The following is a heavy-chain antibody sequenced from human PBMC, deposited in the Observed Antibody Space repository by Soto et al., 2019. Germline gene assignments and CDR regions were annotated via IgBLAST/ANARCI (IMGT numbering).Heavy chain of an antibody. CDR3: ARDRPAFYSGYDSPFDY. J-gene: IGHJ4*02. CDR2: IIPILGIA. V-gene: IGHV1-69*04. D-gene: IGHD5-12*01. Sequence: ASVKVSCKASGGTFSSYTISWVRQAPGQGLEWMGRIIPILGIANYAQKFQGRVTITADKSTSTAYMELSSLRSEDTAVYYCARDRPAFYSGYDSPFDYWGQGTLVTVSS. CDR1: GGTFSSYT.